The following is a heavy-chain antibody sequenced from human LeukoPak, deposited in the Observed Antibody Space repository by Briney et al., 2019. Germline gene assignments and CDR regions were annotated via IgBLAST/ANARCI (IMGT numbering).Heavy chain of an antibody. CDR3: AKSHITRYPLQYYFDL. D-gene: IGHD2-21*01. CDR2: VSVTGDIT. CDR1: GFTFSSYA. Sequence: GGSLRLSCAASGFTFSSYAMSWLRQAPQKGLEWVPGVSVTGDITNYADSVKGRFTIARDNSRTTLYLQLNSLRADDTAVYYCAKSHITRYPLQYYFDLWGQGAQVIVSS. V-gene: IGHV3-23*01. J-gene: IGHJ4*02.